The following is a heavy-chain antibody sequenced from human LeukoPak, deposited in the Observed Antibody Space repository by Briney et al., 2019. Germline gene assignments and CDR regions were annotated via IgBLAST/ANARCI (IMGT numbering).Heavy chain of an antibody. CDR3: ARDIDLTAGIMDV. CDR1: GFTFSDYH. Sequence: GGSLRLSCAASGFTFSDYHMSWIRQAPGKGLEWVSFIVGSSNYTNYADSVRGRFTISRDNAKNSLYLQMNSLRAEDTAVYYCARDIDLTAGIMDVWGQGTTVTVSS. CDR2: IVGSSNYT. D-gene: IGHD1-14*01. J-gene: IGHJ6*02. V-gene: IGHV3-11*05.